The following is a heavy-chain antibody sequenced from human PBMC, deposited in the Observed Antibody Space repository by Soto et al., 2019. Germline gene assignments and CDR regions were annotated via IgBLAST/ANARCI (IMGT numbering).Heavy chain of an antibody. J-gene: IGHJ4*02. CDR3: ARQERWGVDYDFWSGYYDY. CDR1: GGSISSYY. CDR2: IYYSGST. D-gene: IGHD3-3*01. V-gene: IGHV4-59*08. Sequence: SETLSLTCTVSGGSISSYYWSWIRQPPGKGLEWIGYIYYSGSTNYNPSLKSRVTISVDTSKNQFSLKLSSVTAADTAVYYCARQERWGVDYDFWSGYYDYWGQGTLVTVSS.